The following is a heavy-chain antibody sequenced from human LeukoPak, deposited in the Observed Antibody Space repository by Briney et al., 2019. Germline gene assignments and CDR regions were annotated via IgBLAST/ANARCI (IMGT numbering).Heavy chain of an antibody. Sequence: ASVKVSCKASGGTFSSYAISWVRQAPGQGLEWMGGIIPIFGTANYAQKFQGRVTITADKSTSTAYMELSSLRSEDTAVYYCARADNGGDYFDYWGQGTLVTVSS. CDR1: GGTFSSYA. D-gene: IGHD1-1*01. CDR2: IIPIFGTA. V-gene: IGHV1-69*06. J-gene: IGHJ4*02. CDR3: ARADNGGDYFDY.